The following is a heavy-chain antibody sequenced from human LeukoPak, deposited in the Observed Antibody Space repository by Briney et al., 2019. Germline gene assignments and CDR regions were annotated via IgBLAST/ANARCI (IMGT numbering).Heavy chain of an antibody. D-gene: IGHD3-22*01. CDR2: ISSSSSYI. CDR3: AREDSDLDYDSSGYFDY. Sequence: GGSLRLSCAASGFTFSSYSMNWVRQAPGKGLEWVSSISSSSSYIYYADSVKGRFTISRDNAKNSLYLQMNSLRAEDTAVYYCAREDSDLDYDSSGYFDYWGQGTLVTVSS. V-gene: IGHV3-21*01. J-gene: IGHJ4*02. CDR1: GFTFSSYS.